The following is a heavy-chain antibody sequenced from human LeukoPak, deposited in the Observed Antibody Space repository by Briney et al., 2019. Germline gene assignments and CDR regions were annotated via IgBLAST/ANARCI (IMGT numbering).Heavy chain of an antibody. Sequence: GGSLRLSCAGTGFTFSNYWMNWVRQAPGKGLEWVANIKEDGSRINYVDSVMGRFTISRDNAKNSVYLQMDNLRAEDTAVYYCVGSSGWLFDYWGQGILVAVSS. J-gene: IGHJ4*02. V-gene: IGHV3-7*01. CDR3: VGSSGWLFDY. CDR1: GFTFSNYW. CDR2: IKEDGSRI. D-gene: IGHD6-19*01.